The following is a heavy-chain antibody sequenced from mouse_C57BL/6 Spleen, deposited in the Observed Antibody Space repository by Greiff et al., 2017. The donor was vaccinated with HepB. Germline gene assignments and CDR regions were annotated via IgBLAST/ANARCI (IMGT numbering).Heavy chain of an antibody. D-gene: IGHD1-1*01. V-gene: IGHV1-80*01. Sequence: QVQLQQSGAELVKPGASVKISCKASGYAFSSYWMNLVKQRPGKGLEWIGQIYPGDGDTNYNGKFKGKATLTADKSSSTAYMQLSSLTSEDSAVYFCARPSLHYYGSSSFDYWGQGTTLTVSS. CDR1: GYAFSSYW. CDR2: IYPGDGDT. J-gene: IGHJ2*01. CDR3: ARPSLHYYGSSSFDY.